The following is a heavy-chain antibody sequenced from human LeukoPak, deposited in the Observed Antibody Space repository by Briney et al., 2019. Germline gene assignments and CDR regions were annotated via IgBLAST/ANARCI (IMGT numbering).Heavy chain of an antibody. D-gene: IGHD2-2*01. CDR2: ISAGGDFV. CDR1: GFPFSTHS. V-gene: IGHV3-21*04. J-gene: IGHJ4*02. Sequence: PGGSLRLSCAASGFPFSTHSLNWVRQAPGKGLEWVSSISAGGDFVYYGDSVKGRFTMSRDNAKNSLHLQMDSLRAEDTAVYYCAKAVGRYCSSTSCYHYFDYWGQGTPVTVPS. CDR3: AKAVGRYCSSTSCYHYFDY.